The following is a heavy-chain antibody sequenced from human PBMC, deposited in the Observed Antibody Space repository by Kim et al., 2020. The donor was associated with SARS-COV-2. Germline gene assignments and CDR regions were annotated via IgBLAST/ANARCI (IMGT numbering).Heavy chain of an antibody. V-gene: IGHV4-59*01. CDR2: IYYSGST. J-gene: IGHJ6*02. CDR1: GGSISSYY. CDR3: ARSGSTSCYLYYSCEDYYYGMDV. D-gene: IGHD2-2*01. Sequence: SETLSLTCTVSGGSISSYYWSWIRQPPGKGLEWIGYIYYSGSTNYNPSLKSRVTISVDTSKNQFSLKLSSVTAADTAVYYCARSGSTSCYLYYSCEDYYYGMDVWGQGTTVTVSS.